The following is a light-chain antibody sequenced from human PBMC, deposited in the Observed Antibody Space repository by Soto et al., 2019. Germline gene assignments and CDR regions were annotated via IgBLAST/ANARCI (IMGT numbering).Light chain of an antibody. Sequence: DIQMTQSPSSLSASLGDRVTITCQASQAISKYLHWYHQRPGKAPILVIYDASNLEAGAPSRFSGGGSGTSFTLTISSLQPEDIGKYFCKQYNNLPYTFGQGTKLDIK. J-gene: IGKJ2*01. CDR3: KQYNNLPYT. CDR1: QAISKY. CDR2: DAS. V-gene: IGKV1-33*01.